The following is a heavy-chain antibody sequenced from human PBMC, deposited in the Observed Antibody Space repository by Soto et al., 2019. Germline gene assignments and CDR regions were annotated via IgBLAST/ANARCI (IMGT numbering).Heavy chain of an antibody. V-gene: IGHV3-74*01. CDR2: INSDGSST. D-gene: IGHD2-21*01. J-gene: IGHJ4*02. CDR1: GFTFSSDW. CDR3: ASVIPLGY. Sequence: EVRLVESGGGLVQPGGSLRLSCAASGFTFSSDWMHWVRQAPGKGLVWVSRINSDGSSTSYADSVKGRFTISRDNAKNTLSLQLTSLRAEDTAVYYCASVIPLGYWGQGTLVTVYS.